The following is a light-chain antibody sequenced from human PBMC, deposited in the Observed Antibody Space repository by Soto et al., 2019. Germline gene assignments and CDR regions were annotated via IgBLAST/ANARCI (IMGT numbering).Light chain of an antibody. CDR1: QSVSSN. J-gene: IGKJ4*01. CDR2: DAS. V-gene: IGKV3-15*01. Sequence: VMTQSPATLSVSVGERVTISCRASQSVSSNLAWYQQRPGQAPRLLIYDASTMATGVPANFSGSGSGTEFTLTISSLQPEEFAVYYCQQFNKWPGTFGEGTKVDIK. CDR3: QQFNKWPGT.